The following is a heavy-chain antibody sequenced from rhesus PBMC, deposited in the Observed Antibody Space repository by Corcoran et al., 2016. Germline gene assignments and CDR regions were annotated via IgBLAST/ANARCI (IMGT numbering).Heavy chain of an antibody. CDR3: ATDLLCSGSSDEYFEF. CDR1: GFTFSDHY. D-gene: IGHD6-25*01. V-gene: IGHV3S22*01. CDR2: IRNKAKGGTA. Sequence: EMQLVESGGGLVQPGGSLRLSWAAYGFTFSDHYMEWFRQAPGRGPEGGGFIRNKAKGGTAEYAASVKGRFTISRDDSKNVTYLQMNSLKTEDTAVYYCATDLLCSGSSDEYFEFWGQGALVTVSS. J-gene: IGHJ1*01.